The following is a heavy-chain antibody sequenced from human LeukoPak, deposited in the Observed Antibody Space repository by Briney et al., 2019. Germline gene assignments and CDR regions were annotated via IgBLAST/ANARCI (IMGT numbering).Heavy chain of an antibody. D-gene: IGHD2/OR15-2a*01. CDR2: IYHSGTT. Sequence: SEILSLTCIVSKYSISSGYYWGWIRQPPGKGLEWIGSIYHSGTTYYNPSLKSRVTISVATSKNQFSLKLTSVTAADTAVYYCARDVSTSFDYWGQGTLVTVAS. J-gene: IGHJ4*02. CDR1: KYSISSGYY. V-gene: IGHV4-38-2*02. CDR3: ARDVSTSFDY.